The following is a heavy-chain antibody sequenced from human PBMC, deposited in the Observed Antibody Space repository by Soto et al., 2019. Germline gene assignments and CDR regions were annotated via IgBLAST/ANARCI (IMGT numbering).Heavy chain of an antibody. Sequence: QVQLQESGPGLVKPSETLSLTCTVSGGSISSYYWSWIRQPPGKGLEWIGYIYYSGSTNYNPSLKRRVTISVDTSKNQFSLKLSSVTAADTAVYYCARGRITTSGGGDFDYWGQGTLVTVSS. V-gene: IGHV4-59*01. CDR2: IYYSGST. CDR1: GGSISSYY. J-gene: IGHJ4*02. D-gene: IGHD3-16*01. CDR3: ARGRITTSGGGDFDY.